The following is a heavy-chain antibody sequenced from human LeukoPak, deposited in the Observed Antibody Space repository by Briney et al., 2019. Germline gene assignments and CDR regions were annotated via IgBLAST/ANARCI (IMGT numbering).Heavy chain of an antibody. V-gene: IGHV4-59*01. CDR2: IYYSGSA. CDR1: GGSISRYY. Sequence: PSETRSLTCTVSGGSISRYYWSWIRQPPGRGLEWIGCIYYSGSANYNPSLKSLVTISVDTSKHQFSLKLSSVTAADPAVYYCARATVRGVILGSDAFDIWAQGTMVTVSS. CDR3: ARATVRGVILGSDAFDI. D-gene: IGHD3-10*01. J-gene: IGHJ3*02.